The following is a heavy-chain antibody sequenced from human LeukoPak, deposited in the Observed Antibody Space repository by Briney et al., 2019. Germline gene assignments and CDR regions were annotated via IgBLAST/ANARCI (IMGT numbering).Heavy chain of an antibody. J-gene: IGHJ5*02. CDR2: IYTSGST. D-gene: IGHD3-10*01. V-gene: IGHV4-4*07. Sequence: SETLSLTCTVSGGSISSYYWSWIRQPPGKGLEWIGRIYTSGSTNYNPSLKSRVTMSVDTSKNQFSLKLSSVTAADTAVYYCARDPGYYGSGSFDPWGQGTLVTVSS. CDR3: ARDPGYYGSGSFDP. CDR1: GGSISSYY.